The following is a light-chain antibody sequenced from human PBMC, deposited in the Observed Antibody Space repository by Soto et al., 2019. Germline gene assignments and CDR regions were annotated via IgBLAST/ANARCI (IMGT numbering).Light chain of an antibody. J-gene: IGLJ3*02. CDR1: SGHNSYA. V-gene: IGLV4-69*01. Sequence: QPVLTQSPSASASLGASVNLTCTLSSGHNSYAIAWHQQQPEKGPRYLMKLNSDGSHSKGDGIPDRFSGSSSGAERYLTISSLQSEDEADYYCQTWGTGIQLFGGGTKLTVL. CDR2: LNSDGSH. CDR3: QTWGTGIQL.